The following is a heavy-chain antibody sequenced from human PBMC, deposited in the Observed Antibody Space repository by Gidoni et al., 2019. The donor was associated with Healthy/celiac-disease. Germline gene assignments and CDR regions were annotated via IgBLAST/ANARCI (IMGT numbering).Heavy chain of an antibody. CDR2: ISSSSRTI. CDR3: ARELKPPPYSNYYYYGMDV. D-gene: IGHD4-4*01. Sequence: EVQLVESVGGLVQPGGSLRLSCAASGFTFSSYSMNWVRQAPGKGLEWVSYISSSSRTIYYADSVKGRFTISRDNAKNSLYLQMNSLRAEDTAVYYCARELKPPPYSNYYYYGMDVWGQGTTVTVSS. CDR1: GFTFSSYS. V-gene: IGHV3-48*01. J-gene: IGHJ6*02.